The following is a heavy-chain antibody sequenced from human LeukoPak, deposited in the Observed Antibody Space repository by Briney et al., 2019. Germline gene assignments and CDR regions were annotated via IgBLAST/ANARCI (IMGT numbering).Heavy chain of an antibody. J-gene: IGHJ6*03. CDR2: IYYSGST. V-gene: IGHV4-39*07. CDR1: GGSISSSSYY. CDR3: ARADGTPHFYSSGWLHYYYMDV. D-gene: IGHD6-19*01. Sequence: SETLSLTCTVSGGSISSSSYYWGWIRQPPGKGLEWIGSIYYSGSTYYNPSLKSRVTISVDTSKNQFSLKLSSVTAADTAVYYCARADGTPHFYSSGWLHYYYMDVWGKGTTVTISS.